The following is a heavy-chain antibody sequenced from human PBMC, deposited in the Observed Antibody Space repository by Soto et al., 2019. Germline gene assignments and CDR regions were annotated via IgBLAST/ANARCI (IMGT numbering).Heavy chain of an antibody. J-gene: IGHJ6*02. V-gene: IGHV1-18*01. Sequence: ASVKVSCKASGYTFTSHGISWGRQAPGQGLECMGWISAYNGNTNYAQKLQGRVTMTTDTSTSTAYMELRSLRSDDTAVYYCARDSGGSWIYYYYGMDVWGQGTTVTVSS. CDR1: GYTFTSHG. CDR3: ARDSGGSWIYYYYGMDV. D-gene: IGHD2-15*01. CDR2: ISAYNGNT.